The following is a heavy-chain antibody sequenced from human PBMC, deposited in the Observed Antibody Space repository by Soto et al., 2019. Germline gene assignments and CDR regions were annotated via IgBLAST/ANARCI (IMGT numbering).Heavy chain of an antibody. D-gene: IGHD2-2*01. CDR2: IIPIFGTA. CDR1: GGTFSSYA. J-gene: IGHJ6*02. Sequence: QVQLVQSGAEVKKPGSSVKVSCKAPGGTFSSYAISWVRQAPGHGLEWMGGIIPIFGTANYAQKFQGRVTITADESTSTGYRELSSLRSEDTAVYYCARSQGGSTSLDIYYYYYYGMDVWGQGTTVTVSS. CDR3: ARSQGGSTSLDIYYYYYYGMDV. V-gene: IGHV1-69*01.